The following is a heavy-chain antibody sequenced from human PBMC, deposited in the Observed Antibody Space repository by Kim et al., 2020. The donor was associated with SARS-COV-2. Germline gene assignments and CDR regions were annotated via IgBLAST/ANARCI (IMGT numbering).Heavy chain of an antibody. CDR2: ISSSSSPI. D-gene: IGHD3-22*01. Sequence: GGSLRLSCAASGFTFSTYSMNWVRQAPGKGLEWVSYISSSSSPIYYADSVKGRFTISRDNAKNSLYLQMNSLRDEDTAVYYCARDRGHYYDSSGYHYITDAFDIWGQGTMVTVSS. CDR1: GFTFSTYS. J-gene: IGHJ3*02. V-gene: IGHV3-48*02. CDR3: ARDRGHYYDSSGYHYITDAFDI.